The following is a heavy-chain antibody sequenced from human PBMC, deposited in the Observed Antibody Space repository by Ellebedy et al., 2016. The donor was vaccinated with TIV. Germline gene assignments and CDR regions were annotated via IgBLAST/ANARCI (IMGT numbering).Heavy chain of an antibody. CDR3: ARARGTGVDSRAFDY. J-gene: IGHJ4*02. CDR2: ISYGGNT. V-gene: IGHV4-39*07. D-gene: IGHD2-21*02. CDR1: GDSISTPRYY. Sequence: MPSETLSLTCTVSGDSISTPRYYWGWIRQPPGKGLEWVGSISYGGNTYYSPSLKSRVTIFVDPSKNLFSLNFYSVTAADTAVYYCARARGTGVDSRAFDYWGQGSLATVSS.